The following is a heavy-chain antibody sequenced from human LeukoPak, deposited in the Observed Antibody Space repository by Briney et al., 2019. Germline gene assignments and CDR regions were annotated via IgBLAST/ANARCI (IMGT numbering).Heavy chain of an antibody. Sequence: PGGSLRLSCAASGFTLSSYEMNWVRHAPGKGLEWVSYISSSGSTIYYADSVKGRFTISRDNAKNSLYLQMNSLRAEDTAVYYCARGYDYVWGSYRKGFDYWGQGTLVTVSS. CDR3: ARGYDYVWGSYRKGFDY. CDR1: GFTLSSYE. J-gene: IGHJ4*02. D-gene: IGHD3-16*02. CDR2: ISSSGSTI. V-gene: IGHV3-48*03.